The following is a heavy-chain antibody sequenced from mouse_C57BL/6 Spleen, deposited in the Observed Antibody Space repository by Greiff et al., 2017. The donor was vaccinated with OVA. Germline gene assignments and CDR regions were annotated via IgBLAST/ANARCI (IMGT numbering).Heavy chain of an antibody. CDR1: GYTFTSYW. CDR3: ARGDYDGAMDY. D-gene: IGHD2-4*01. Sequence: QVQLKQPGAELVRPGTSVKLSCKASGYTFTSYWMHWVKQRPGQGLEWIGVIDPSDSYTNYNQKFKGKATLTVDTSSSTAYMQLSSLTSEDSAVYYCARGDYDGAMDYWGQGTSVTVSS. V-gene: IGHV1-59*01. CDR2: IDPSDSYT. J-gene: IGHJ4*01.